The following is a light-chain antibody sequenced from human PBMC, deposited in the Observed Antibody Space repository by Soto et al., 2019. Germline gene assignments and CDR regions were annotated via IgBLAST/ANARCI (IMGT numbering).Light chain of an antibody. V-gene: IGKV1-5*03. J-gene: IGKJ2*01. CDR2: KAS. CDR1: QSIRSL. CDR3: QQYNSYYT. Sequence: DIQMTQSPSTLSASVGDRVTITCRTSQSIRSLLAWYQQKPGKPPNLLIYKASSLQSGVTSRFSGSGSGTEFTLTISSLQPDDFATYYCQQYNSYYTFGQGTKLEIK.